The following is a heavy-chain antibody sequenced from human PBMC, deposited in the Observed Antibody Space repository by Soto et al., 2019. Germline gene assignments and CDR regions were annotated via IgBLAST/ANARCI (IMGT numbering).Heavy chain of an antibody. Sequence: ASVKVSCKASGYTFTGYYMHWVRQAPGQGLEWMGWINPNSGGTNYAQKFQGRVTMTRDTSISTAYMELSRLRSDDTAVYYCARDRGDGYIINWFDPWGQGTLVTVSS. D-gene: IGHD5-12*01. CDR3: ARDRGDGYIINWFDP. J-gene: IGHJ5*02. CDR1: GYTFTGYY. V-gene: IGHV1-2*02. CDR2: INPNSGGT.